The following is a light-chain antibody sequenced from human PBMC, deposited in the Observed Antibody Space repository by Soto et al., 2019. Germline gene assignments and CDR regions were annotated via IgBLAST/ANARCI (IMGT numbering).Light chain of an antibody. CDR3: VAWDDSLNGYV. CDR1: SSNIGSNT. CDR2: SNN. Sequence: QSVLTQPPSASETPGQRVTISCSGSSSNIGSNTVNWYQQLPGTAPNLLIYSNNQRPSGVPDRFSGSKSGTSAPLAISGLQSEDEADYYCVAWDDSLNGYVFGTGTKLTVL. J-gene: IGLJ1*01. V-gene: IGLV1-44*01.